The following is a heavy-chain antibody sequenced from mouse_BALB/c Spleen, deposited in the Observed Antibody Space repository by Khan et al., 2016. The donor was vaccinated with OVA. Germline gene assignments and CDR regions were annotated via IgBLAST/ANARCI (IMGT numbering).Heavy chain of an antibody. CDR3: ERRARTIN. CDR2: INSNGGST. D-gene: IGHD3-3*01. J-gene: IGHJ2*01. Sequence: EVELVESGGGLVQPGGSLKLSYAASGFTFSSYGMSWVRQTPDKRLELVATINSNGGSTYYPDSVKGRFTISRDNAKNTLYLQMSSLKSEDTAMYYCERRARTINWGQGTTLTVSS. V-gene: IGHV5-6-3*01. CDR1: GFTFSSYG.